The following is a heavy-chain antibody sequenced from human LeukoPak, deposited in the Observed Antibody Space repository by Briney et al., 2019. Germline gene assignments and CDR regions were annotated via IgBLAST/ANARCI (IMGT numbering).Heavy chain of an antibody. CDR2: INSDGSST. CDR1: GFTFSSYW. CDR3: ARESPSCSRCFQH. D-gene: IGHD2-2*01. Sequence: GGSLRLSCAASGFTFSSYWMHWVRPTPGKGLVWLSRINSDGSSTNYADSVKGRFTISRDNANSTLFLQMTSLTADDTAVYYCARESPSCSRCFQHWGQGALVSVSS. J-gene: IGHJ1*01. V-gene: IGHV3-74*01.